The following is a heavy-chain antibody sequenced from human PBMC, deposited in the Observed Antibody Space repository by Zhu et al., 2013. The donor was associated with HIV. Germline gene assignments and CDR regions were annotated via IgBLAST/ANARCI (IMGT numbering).Heavy chain of an antibody. CDR1: GYTFSDYY. D-gene: IGHD1-7*01. CDR3: ARDAGISGTWGYFDL. V-gene: IGHV1-2*02. Sequence: QVQLVQSGADVKKPGASVKVSCKSSGYTFSDYYMHWVRQAPGQGLEWVGWINPNSGVTNYAQKFQGRFTMTRDTSVSTAYMELRSLGYDDTAIYYCARDAGISGTWGYFDLWGRGTLVTVSS. CDR2: INPNSGVT. J-gene: IGHJ2*01.